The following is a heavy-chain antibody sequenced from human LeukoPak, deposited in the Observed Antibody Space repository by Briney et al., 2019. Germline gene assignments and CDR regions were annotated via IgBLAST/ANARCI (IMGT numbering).Heavy chain of an antibody. J-gene: IGHJ4*02. CDR3: SRESGAFCPFGY. Sequence: PSETLSLTCGVSGGSISSTNWWSWVRPPPGQGLEWIGEISLTGRTNYNPSLNSRVTISLDSSRNHLSLHLISVTAADTAIYYCSRESGAFCPFGYWGQGTLVSVPS. CDR2: ISLTGRT. CDR1: GGSISSTNW. V-gene: IGHV4-4*02. D-gene: IGHD1-26*01.